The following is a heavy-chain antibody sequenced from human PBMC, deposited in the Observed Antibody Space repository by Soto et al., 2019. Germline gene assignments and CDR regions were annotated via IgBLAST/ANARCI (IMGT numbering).Heavy chain of an antibody. CDR3: ARAVAVPADFDY. CDR2: IWYDGSNK. J-gene: IGHJ4*02. V-gene: IGHV3-30*02. D-gene: IGHD6-19*01. CDR1: GFTFSSYG. Sequence: PGXSLRLSCAASGFTFSSYGIHWVRQAPGKGLEWVGIIWYDGSNKYSQKFQGRVTITRDTSASTAYMELSSLRSEDTAVYYCARAVAVPADFDYWGQGTLVTVSS.